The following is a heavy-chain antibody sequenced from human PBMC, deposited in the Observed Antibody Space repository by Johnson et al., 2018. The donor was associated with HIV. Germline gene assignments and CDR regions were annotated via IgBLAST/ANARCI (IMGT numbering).Heavy chain of an antibody. CDR2: IKQDGSEK. V-gene: IGHV3-7*01. J-gene: IGHJ3*02. D-gene: IGHD6-19*01. CDR3: ARDAVAAANAFDI. Sequence: VQLVESGGGLVQPGGSLRLSCAASGFTFSNYWMSWVRQAPGKGLEWVANIKQDGSEKYYVDSVKGRFTISRDNAKNSLYLQMNSLRAEDTAVYYCARDAVAAANAFDIWGQGTMVT. CDR1: GFTFSNYW.